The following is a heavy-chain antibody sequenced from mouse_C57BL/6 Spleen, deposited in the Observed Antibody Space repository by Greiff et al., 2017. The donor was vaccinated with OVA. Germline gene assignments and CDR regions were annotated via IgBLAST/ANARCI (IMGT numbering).Heavy chain of an antibody. Sequence: QVQLQQSGAELVMPGASVKLSCKASGYTFTSYWMHWVKQRPGQGLEWIGEIDPSDSYTNYNQKFKGKSTLTVDKSSSTAYMQLSSLTSEDSAVYYCARYQATSYAMDYWGQGTSVTVSS. CDR2: IDPSDSYT. CDR3: ARYQATSYAMDY. CDR1: GYTFTSYW. V-gene: IGHV1-69*01. J-gene: IGHJ4*01. D-gene: IGHD3-2*02.